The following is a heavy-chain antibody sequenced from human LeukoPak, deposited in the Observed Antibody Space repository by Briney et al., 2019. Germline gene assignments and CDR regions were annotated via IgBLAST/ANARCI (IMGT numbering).Heavy chain of an antibody. J-gene: IGHJ5*02. Sequence: SVKVSCKASGGTFSSYALSWVRQAPGQGLEWMGRIIPILGIANYAQKFQGRVTITADKSTSTAYMELSSLRSEDTAVYYCARDGHYDFWSGPPEGYWFDPWGQGTLVTVSS. CDR3: ARDGHYDFWSGPPEGYWFDP. CDR2: IIPILGIA. CDR1: GGTFSSYA. D-gene: IGHD3-3*01. V-gene: IGHV1-69*04.